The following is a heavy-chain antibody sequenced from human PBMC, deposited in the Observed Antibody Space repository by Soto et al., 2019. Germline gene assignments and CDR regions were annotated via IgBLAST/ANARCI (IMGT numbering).Heavy chain of an antibody. J-gene: IGHJ6*03. D-gene: IGHD6-6*01. CDR2: IDWDDDK. V-gene: IGHV2-70*11. CDR1: GFSLSTSGMC. CDR3: ARILGDLGYSSSLPDYYYYMDV. Sequence: GPTLVNPTQTLTLTCTCSGFSLSTSGMCVSWIRQPPGKALEWLARIDWDDDKYYSTSLKTRLTISKDTSKNQVVLTMTNMDPVDTATYYCARILGDLGYSSSLPDYYYYMDVWGKGTTVTVSS.